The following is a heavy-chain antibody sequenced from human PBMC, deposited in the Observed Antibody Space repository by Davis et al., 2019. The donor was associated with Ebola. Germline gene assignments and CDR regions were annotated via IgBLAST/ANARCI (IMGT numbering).Heavy chain of an antibody. CDR3: ARDRVCSGATCYAYFDF. Sequence: AASVKVSCKASGYTFTGYYIHWVRQAPGQGLEWMGWINPNSDDTKYSQKFQGWVTMTRDTPISTAYMELNRLTSDDTAVYYCARDRVCSGATCYAYFDFWGQGTLVTVSS. D-gene: IGHD2-15*01. V-gene: IGHV1-2*04. CDR2: INPNSDDT. J-gene: IGHJ4*02. CDR1: GYTFTGYY.